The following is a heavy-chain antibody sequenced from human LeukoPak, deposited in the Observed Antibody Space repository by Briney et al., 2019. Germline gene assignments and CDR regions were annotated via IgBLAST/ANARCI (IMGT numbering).Heavy chain of an antibody. Sequence: GGSLRLSCTASGFTFSSSGMHWVRQAPGKGLEGVTFIWHDGSNKYYAESVKGRFTVSRDNSRNTVYLQMDNLRPEDTAVYYCAKDKGKNSFDYWGQGTLVTVSS. V-gene: IGHV3-30*02. D-gene: IGHD4-23*01. CDR3: AKDKGKNSFDY. CDR2: IWHDGSNK. CDR1: GFTFSSSG. J-gene: IGHJ4*02.